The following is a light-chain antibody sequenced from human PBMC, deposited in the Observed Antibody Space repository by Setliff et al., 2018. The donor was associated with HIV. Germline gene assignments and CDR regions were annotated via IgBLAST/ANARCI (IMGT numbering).Light chain of an antibody. J-gene: IGLJ1*01. CDR1: SSDVGGHNY. CDR2: DVS. CDR3: CSYTSSRTYV. V-gene: IGLV2-14*03. Sequence: QSALAQPASVSGSPGKSITISCSGTSSDVGGHNYVSWYQQHPGSAPKLMIFDVSNRPSGVSNRFSGSKSGNTASLTISGLQAEDEADYYCCSYTSSRTYVFGTGTKVTVL.